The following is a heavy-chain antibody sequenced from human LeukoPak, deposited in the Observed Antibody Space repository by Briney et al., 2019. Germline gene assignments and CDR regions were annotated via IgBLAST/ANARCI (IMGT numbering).Heavy chain of an antibody. J-gene: IGHJ4*02. D-gene: IGHD2-2*01. CDR3: AREGGRFVVVPAALSDY. Sequence: ASVKVSCKASGYTFTNYAMNWARQAPGQGLEWMGWISAYNGNTNYAQKLQGRVTMTTDTSTSTAYMELRSLRSDDTAVYYCAREGGRFVVVPAALSDYWGQGTLVTVSS. V-gene: IGHV1-18*01. CDR1: GYTFTNYA. CDR2: ISAYNGNT.